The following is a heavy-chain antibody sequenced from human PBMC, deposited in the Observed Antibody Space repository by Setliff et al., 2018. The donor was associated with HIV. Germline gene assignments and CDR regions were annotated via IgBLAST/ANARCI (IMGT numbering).Heavy chain of an antibody. CDR1: GFTFSNYA. J-gene: IGHJ4*02. Sequence: GGSLRLSCAASGFTFSNYAMSWVRQAPGKGLEWVSGISGSAGTTYYADSVKGRFTISRDNSKNTLYLQMSSLRVEDTAVYYCVKAVIVVIPAAIFDYWGQGTLVTVSS. V-gene: IGHV3-23*01. CDR3: VKAVIVVIPAAIFDY. CDR2: ISGSAGTT. D-gene: IGHD2-2*01.